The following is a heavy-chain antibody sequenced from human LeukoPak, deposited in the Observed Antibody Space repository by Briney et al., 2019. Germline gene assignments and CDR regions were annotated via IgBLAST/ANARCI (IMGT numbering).Heavy chain of an antibody. V-gene: IGHV3-23*01. CDR1: GFTFSSYT. D-gene: IGHD3-22*01. Sequence: GGSLRLSCAASGFTFSSYTMNWVRQAPGKGLEWVSAISGSGGSTYYADSVKGRFTISRDNSKNTLYLQMNSLRAEDTAVYYCAKDSYYYDSSGNGRAFDIWGQGTMVTVSS. CDR3: AKDSYYYDSSGNGRAFDI. J-gene: IGHJ3*02. CDR2: ISGSGGST.